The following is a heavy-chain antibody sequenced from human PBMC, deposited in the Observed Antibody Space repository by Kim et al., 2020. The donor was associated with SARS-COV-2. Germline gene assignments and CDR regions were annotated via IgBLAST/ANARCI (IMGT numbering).Heavy chain of an antibody. D-gene: IGHD6-13*01. J-gene: IGHJ6*02. CDR3: ARGVMSSWYSYYYYYGMDV. V-gene: IGHV6-1*01. Sequence: SQTLSLTCAISGDSVSSNSAAWNWIRQSPSRGLEWLGRTYYRSKWYNDYAVSVKSRITINPDTSKNQFSLQLNSVTPEDTAVYYCARGVMSSWYSYYYYYGMDVWGQGTTVTVSS. CDR2: TYYRSKWYN. CDR1: GDSVSSNSAA.